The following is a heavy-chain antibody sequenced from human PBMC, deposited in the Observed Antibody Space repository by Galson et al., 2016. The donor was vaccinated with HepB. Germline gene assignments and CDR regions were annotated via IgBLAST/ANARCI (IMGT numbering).Heavy chain of an antibody. Sequence: SVKVSCKASGYTLTGYYIHWVRQAPGQGLEWMGRINPKNGATNFARKFQDRVTMTWDTSISTAYMDLRSLRSDDTAVYFCAKDVDFVVATYYYGMDVWGQGTTVTVSS. V-gene: IGHV1-2*06. J-gene: IGHJ6*02. CDR2: INPKNGAT. CDR3: AKDVDFVVATYYYGMDV. D-gene: IGHD2-21*02. CDR1: GYTLTGYY.